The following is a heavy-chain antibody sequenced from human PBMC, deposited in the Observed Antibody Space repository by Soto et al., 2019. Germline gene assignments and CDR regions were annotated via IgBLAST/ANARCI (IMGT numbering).Heavy chain of an antibody. D-gene: IGHD6-19*01. J-gene: IGHJ3*02. V-gene: IGHV3-7*01. CDR3: ARVSSGWYRGGFDI. CDR2: IKQDGSEK. CDR1: GFTFSSYW. Sequence: GGSLRLSCAASGFTFSSYWMSWVRQAPGKGLEWVANIKQDGSEKYYVDSVKGRFTISRDNAKNSLYLQMSSLRAEDTAVYYCARVSSGWYRGGFDIWGQGTMVTVSS.